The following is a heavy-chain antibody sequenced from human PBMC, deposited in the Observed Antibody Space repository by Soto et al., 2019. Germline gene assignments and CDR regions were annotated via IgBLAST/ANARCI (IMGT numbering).Heavy chain of an antibody. V-gene: IGHV1-69*01. CDR3: HVVTSLHTDYGMDV. J-gene: IGHJ6*02. CDR1: GGTFSSYA. Sequence: QVQLVQSGAEVKKPGSSVKVSCKASGGTFSSYAISWVRQAPGQGLEWMGGIIPIFGTANYAQKFQGRVTITADESKSTAYMELSSLRSEDKAVSYCHVVTSLHTDYGMDVWGQGTTVTVSS. CDR2: IIPIFGTA. D-gene: IGHD2-21*02.